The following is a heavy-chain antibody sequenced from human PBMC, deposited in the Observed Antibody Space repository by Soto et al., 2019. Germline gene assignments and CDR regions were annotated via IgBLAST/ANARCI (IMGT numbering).Heavy chain of an antibody. CDR2: IYWYDDK. J-gene: IGHJ4*02. CDR3: AHRVLRTVFGLVTTTAIYFDF. CDR1: GFSLTTSGVG. D-gene: IGHD3-3*01. V-gene: IGHV2-5*01. Sequence: QITLNESGPTLVTPRQTLTLTCTFSGFSLTTSGVGVGWIRQSPGKAPEWLALIYWYDDKRYSPSLKSRLTITKDTSKNQVVLTVADLDPADTATYYCAHRVLRTVFGLVTTTAIYFDFWGQGTPVAVSS.